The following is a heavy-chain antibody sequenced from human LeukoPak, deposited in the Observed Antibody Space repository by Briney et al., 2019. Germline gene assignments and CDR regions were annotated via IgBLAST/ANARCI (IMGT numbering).Heavy chain of an antibody. D-gene: IGHD2-2*01. CDR1: GYTFSTYA. J-gene: IGHJ4*02. V-gene: IGHV3-23*01. CDR3: AKGGAGYCSSTSCLYYFDY. CDR2: ITGSGDST. Sequence: PGGSLRLSCAASGYTFSTYAMNWVRQAPGKGLEWVSTITGSGDSTYYADSVKRRFTISRDNFKNTLLLQMHSLRAEDTGVYYCAKGGAGYCSSTSCLYYFDYWGQGTLVSVFS.